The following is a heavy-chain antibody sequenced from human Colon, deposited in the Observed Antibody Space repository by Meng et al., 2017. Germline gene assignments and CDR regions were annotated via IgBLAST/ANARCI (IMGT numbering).Heavy chain of an antibody. Sequence: QLQLQESGPGLVRPSETLSLICTVSGDSISSTNYYWGWIRQPPGKGLEWIGEIPHRGSSAYNPSLKSRVSMSIDKSKNQFSLKLTSVTAADTAVYHCLRGSGGSVWGQGTLVTVSS. CDR2: IPHRGSS. D-gene: IGHD3-10*01. J-gene: IGHJ1*01. V-gene: IGHV4-39*07. CDR3: LRGSGGSV. CDR1: GDSISSTNYY.